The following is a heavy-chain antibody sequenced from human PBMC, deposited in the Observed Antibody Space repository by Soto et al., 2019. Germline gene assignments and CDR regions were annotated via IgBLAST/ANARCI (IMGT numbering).Heavy chain of an antibody. V-gene: IGHV1-69*06. Sequence: SVKVSCKASGGTFSSYAISWVRQAPGQGLEWMGGIIPIFGTANYAQKFQGRVTITADKSTSTAYMELSSLRSEDTAVYYCARDNRYYYDSSGYYYGDYYYHYGMDVWGQGTTVTVS. CDR2: IIPIFGTA. D-gene: IGHD3-22*01. CDR1: GGTFSSYA. J-gene: IGHJ6*02. CDR3: ARDNRYYYDSSGYYYGDYYYHYGMDV.